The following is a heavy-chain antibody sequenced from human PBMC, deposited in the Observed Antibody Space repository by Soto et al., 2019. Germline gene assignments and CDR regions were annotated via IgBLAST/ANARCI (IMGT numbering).Heavy chain of an antibody. D-gene: IGHD5-12*01. V-gene: IGHV4-4*02. CDR3: ARGGGPDIAYGMDV. J-gene: IGHJ6*02. Sequence: GTLSLTCDVSGGSISSINWWSWVRQPPGKGLKWIGEIYHSGSTTYNPSLKSRVTISVDKSKNQFSLKLKSVTAADTAIYYCARGGGPDIAYGMDVWGQGTTVTVSS. CDR1: GGSISSINW. CDR2: IYHSGST.